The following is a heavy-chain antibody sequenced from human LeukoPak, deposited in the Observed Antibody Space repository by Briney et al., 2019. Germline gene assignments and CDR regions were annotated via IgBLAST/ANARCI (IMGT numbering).Heavy chain of an antibody. CDR3: ARESMGAAAGTSYYFDY. CDR2: IYYSGST. D-gene: IGHD6-13*01. J-gene: IGHJ4*02. CDR1: GGSISSYY. V-gene: IGHV4-59*01. Sequence: SETLSLTCTVSGGSISSYYWSWIRQPPGKGLEWIGYIYYSGSTNYNPSLKSRVTISVDTSKNQFSLKLSSVTAADTAVYYCARESMGAAAGTSYYFDYWGQGTLVTVSS.